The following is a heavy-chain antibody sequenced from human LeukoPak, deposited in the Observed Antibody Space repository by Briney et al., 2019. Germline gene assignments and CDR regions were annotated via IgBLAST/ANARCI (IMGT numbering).Heavy chain of an antibody. CDR3: AKDDSENGGYSYGLGFDY. J-gene: IGHJ4*02. Sequence: GGSLRLPCTPWIFTFSTFAMIGAPDPPGRAVEGVSSIFPGGGEIHCADSVRGRFTISRDNSKNKLYMQMNSLRDEDTGVYYCAKDDSENGGYSYGLGFDYWGQGTLVTVS. CDR1: IFTFSTFA. V-gene: IGHV3-23*01. CDR2: IFPGGGEI. D-gene: IGHD5-18*01.